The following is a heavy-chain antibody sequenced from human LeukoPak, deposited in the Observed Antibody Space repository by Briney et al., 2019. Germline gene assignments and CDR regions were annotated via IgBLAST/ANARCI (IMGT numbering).Heavy chain of an antibody. CDR1: GGTFSSYA. CDR2: IIPIFGTA. V-gene: IGHV1-69*06. J-gene: IGHJ6*04. Sequence: VASVKVSCKASGGTFSSYAISWVRQAPGQGLEWMGGIIPIFGTANYAQKSQGRVTITADKSTSTAYMELSSLRSEDTAVYYCARENYYYYYGMDVWGKGTTVTVSS. CDR3: ARENYYYYYGMDV.